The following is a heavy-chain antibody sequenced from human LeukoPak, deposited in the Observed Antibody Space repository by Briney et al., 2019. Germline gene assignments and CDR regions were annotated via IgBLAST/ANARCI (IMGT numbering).Heavy chain of an antibody. CDR1: GYTFTGNY. CDR3: ARITMVRGVKGMYYYYYMDV. V-gene: IGHV1-2*06. J-gene: IGHJ6*03. D-gene: IGHD3-10*01. CDR2: INPNSGGT. Sequence: GASVKVSCKASGYTFTGNYMHWVRQAPGQGLEWMGRINPNSGGTNYAQKFQGRVTMTRDTSISTAYMELSRLRSDDTAVYYCARITMVRGVKGMYYYYYMDVWGKGTTVTVSS.